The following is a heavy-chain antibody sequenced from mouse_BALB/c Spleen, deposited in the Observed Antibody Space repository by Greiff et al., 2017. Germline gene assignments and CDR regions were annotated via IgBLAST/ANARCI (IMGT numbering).Heavy chain of an antibody. Sequence: QVTLKVCGPGILQPSQTLSLTCSFSGFSLSTSGMSVGWIRQPSGKGLEWLAHIWWNDDKYYNPALKSRLTISKDTSNNQVFLKIASVVTADTATYYCARIAPYRYYFDYWGQGTTLTVSS. V-gene: IGHV8-8*01. CDR1: GFSLSTSGMS. D-gene: IGHD2-14*01. CDR3: ARIAPYRYYFDY. CDR2: IWWNDDK. J-gene: IGHJ2*01.